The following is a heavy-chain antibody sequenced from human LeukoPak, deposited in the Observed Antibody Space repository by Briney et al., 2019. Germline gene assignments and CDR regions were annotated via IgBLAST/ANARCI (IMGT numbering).Heavy chain of an antibody. J-gene: IGHJ4*02. V-gene: IGHV3-23*01. CDR3: YSLIVVVTGDY. D-gene: IGHD3-22*01. CDR1: GFTFSSYA. Sequence: GGSLRLSCAASGFTFSSYAMSWVHQARGKGLEWVSAISGSGGSTYYADSVKGRFTISRDNSKNTLYLQMNSLRAEDTAVYYCYSLIVVVTGDYWGQGTLVTVSS. CDR2: ISGSGGST.